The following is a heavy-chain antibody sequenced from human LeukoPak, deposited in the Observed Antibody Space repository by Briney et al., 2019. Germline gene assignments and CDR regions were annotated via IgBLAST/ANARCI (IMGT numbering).Heavy chain of an antibody. D-gene: IGHD1-1*01. J-gene: IGHJ6*03. CDR1: GFTFSSYA. CDR3: AREGTTGTIYYYYYMDV. V-gene: IGHV3-30-3*01. Sequence: GRSLRLSCPASGFTFSSYAMHWVRQAPGKGLEWVAGISYDGSNKYYADSVKGRFTISRGNAKNSLYLQMNSLRAEDTAVYYCAREGTTGTIYYYYYMDVWGKGTTVTVSS. CDR2: ISYDGSNK.